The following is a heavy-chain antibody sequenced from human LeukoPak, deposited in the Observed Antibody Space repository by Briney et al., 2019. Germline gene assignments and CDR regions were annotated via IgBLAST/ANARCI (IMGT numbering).Heavy chain of an antibody. D-gene: IGHD6-19*01. CDR3: ARVMYSSGWYSDY. Sequence: SETLSLTCTVSGGSISSYYWSWIRQPPGEGPEWIGYIYYSGSTNYNPSLKSRVTISLDTSKNQFSLKLSSVTAADTAVYYCARVMYSSGWYSDYWGQGTLVTVSS. CDR2: IYYSGST. J-gene: IGHJ4*02. CDR1: GGSISSYY. V-gene: IGHV4-59*01.